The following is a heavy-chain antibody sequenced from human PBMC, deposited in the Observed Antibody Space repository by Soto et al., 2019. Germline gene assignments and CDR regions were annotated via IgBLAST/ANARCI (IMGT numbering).Heavy chain of an antibody. D-gene: IGHD3-3*01. J-gene: IGHJ6*02. CDR1: GFRVKMYW. CDR3: GKVKELGVGCSGLDV. CDR2: FGGDENYT. V-gene: IGHV3-74*01. Sequence: GGSLRLSCGASGFRVKMYWMHWVRQAPGKGLVWLSRFGGDENYTDYADSVRGRFTISRDIAKNTIYLQMNSLRAEDTAVYYCGKVKELGVGCSGLDVWGQGTXVTVSS.